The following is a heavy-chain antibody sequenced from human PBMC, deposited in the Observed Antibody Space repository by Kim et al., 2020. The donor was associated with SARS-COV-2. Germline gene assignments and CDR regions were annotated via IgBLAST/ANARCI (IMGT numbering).Heavy chain of an antibody. CDR3: AKGPGIFGAYYFDY. Sequence: GGSLRLSCAASGFTFSSYGMHWVRQAPGKGLEWVAVISYDGSNKYYADSVKGRFTISRDNSKNTLYLQMNSLRAEDTAVYYCAKGPGIFGAYYFDYWGQGTLVTVSS. CDR2: ISYDGSNK. V-gene: IGHV3-30*18. CDR1: GFTFSSYG. D-gene: IGHD3-3*01. J-gene: IGHJ4*02.